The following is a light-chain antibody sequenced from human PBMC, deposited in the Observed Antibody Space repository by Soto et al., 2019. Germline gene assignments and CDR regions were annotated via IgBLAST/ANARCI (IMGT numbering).Light chain of an antibody. V-gene: IGLV2-8*01. CDR3: SSYAGSNKPYV. Sequence: ALTQPLSASGSPGESVTFACTGTNSDVGGYNYGSWYQQHPGKAPKLMIYEVSKRPTGVPDRFSGSKSGNTAALTVSGLQAEDEADYYCSSYAGSNKPYVFGTGTKVTVL. J-gene: IGLJ1*01. CDR2: EVS. CDR1: NSDVGGYNY.